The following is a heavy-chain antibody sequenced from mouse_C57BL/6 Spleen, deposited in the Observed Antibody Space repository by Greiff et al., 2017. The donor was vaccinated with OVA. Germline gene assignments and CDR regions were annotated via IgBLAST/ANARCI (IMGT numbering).Heavy chain of an antibody. Sequence: VQLQESGAELAKPGASVKLSCKASGYTFTSYWMHWVKQRPGQGLEWIGYIHPSSGYTKYNQKFKDKATLTADKPSSTAYLQLSSLTYEDSAFYYCARYNDYDVDYWGQGTTLTVST. CDR2: IHPSSGYT. D-gene: IGHD2-4*01. CDR1: GYTFTSYW. CDR3: ARYNDYDVDY. J-gene: IGHJ2*01. V-gene: IGHV1-7*01.